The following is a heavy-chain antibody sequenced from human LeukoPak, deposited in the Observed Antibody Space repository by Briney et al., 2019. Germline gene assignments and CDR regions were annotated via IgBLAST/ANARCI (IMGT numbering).Heavy chain of an antibody. CDR3: ARDVYDSSGYPHYYFDY. D-gene: IGHD3-22*01. J-gene: IGHJ4*02. CDR2: ISAYNGNT. CDR1: GYTFTSYG. Sequence: ASVKVSCKASGYTFTSYGISWVRQAPGQGLEWMGWISAYNGNTNYAQKLQGRVTMTTDTSTSTAYMELRSLRSGDTAVYYCARDVYDSSGYPHYYFDYWGQGTLVTVSS. V-gene: IGHV1-18*01.